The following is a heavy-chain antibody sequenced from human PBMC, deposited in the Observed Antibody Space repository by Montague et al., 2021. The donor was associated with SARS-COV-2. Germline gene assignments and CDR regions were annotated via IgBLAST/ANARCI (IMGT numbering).Heavy chain of an antibody. CDR2: IGTAGDT. V-gene: IGHV3-13*01. Sequence: SLRLSCAASGFTFSSYDMHWVRQAPGKGLEWVSAIGTAGDTYYPGSVMGRFTISRENAKNSLHLQMNSLRAGDTAVYYCARYGDYADAFDIWGQGTVVTVSS. CDR1: GFTFSSYD. J-gene: IGHJ3*02. D-gene: IGHD4-17*01. CDR3: ARYGDYADAFDI.